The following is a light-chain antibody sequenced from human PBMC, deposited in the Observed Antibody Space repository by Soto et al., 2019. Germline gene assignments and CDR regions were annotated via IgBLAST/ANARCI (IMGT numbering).Light chain of an antibody. J-gene: IGKJ4*01. CDR2: AAS. CDR3: QDYRNLPT. V-gene: IGKV1-39*01. CDR1: QSISRY. Sequence: DIQMTQSPSSLSASVGDRVTITCRASQSISRYLNWYQQKPGKAPRFLIYAASSLQTGVPSRFSGSGSGTDFTLTISSLQPEDVATYYCQDYRNLPTFGGGTKVDIK.